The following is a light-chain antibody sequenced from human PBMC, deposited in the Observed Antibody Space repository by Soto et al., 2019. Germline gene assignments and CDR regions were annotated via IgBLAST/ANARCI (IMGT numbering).Light chain of an antibody. CDR2: GAS. CDR1: QAIATS. V-gene: IGKV3-15*01. J-gene: IGKJ3*01. CDR3: QHYNGWPL. Sequence: ELLMTQSPAALSLSPGETVTLSCRASQAIATSLAWYQHKPGQAPRLLIYGASTRATGVPDRFSGGGSETEFTLTISGLQSEDFAIYYCQHYNGWPLFGGGTKWIS.